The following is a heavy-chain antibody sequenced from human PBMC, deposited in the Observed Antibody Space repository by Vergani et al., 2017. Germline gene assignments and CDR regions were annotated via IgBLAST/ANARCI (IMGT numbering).Heavy chain of an antibody. V-gene: IGHV3-9*01. D-gene: IGHD3-22*01. CDR2: ISWNSGSI. CDR1: GFTFDDYA. CDR3: ASLGTEYYYDSSGDYRESYY. Sequence: EVQLLESGGGLVQPGRSLRLSCAASGFTFDDYAMHWVRQAPGKGLEWVSGISWNSGSIGYADSVKGRFTISRDNAKNSLYLQMNSLRAEDTALYYCASLGTEYYYDSSGDYRESYYWGQGTLVTVSS. J-gene: IGHJ4*02.